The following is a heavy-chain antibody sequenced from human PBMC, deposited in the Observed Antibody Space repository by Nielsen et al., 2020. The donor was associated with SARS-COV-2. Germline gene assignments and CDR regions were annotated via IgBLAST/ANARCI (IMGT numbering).Heavy chain of an antibody. CDR2: VIHSGTT. V-gene: IGHV4-34*12. J-gene: IGHJ6*03. D-gene: IGHD3-3*01. CDR3: ARGSRRGGFLEWPNLGPRDAPYYMDV. Sequence: WIRQPPGKGLEWIGEVIHSGTTNDNPSLKSRVTISVDTSKNQFSLKLSSVTAADTAVYFCARGSRRGGFLEWPNLGPRDAPYYMDVWGKGTTVTVSS.